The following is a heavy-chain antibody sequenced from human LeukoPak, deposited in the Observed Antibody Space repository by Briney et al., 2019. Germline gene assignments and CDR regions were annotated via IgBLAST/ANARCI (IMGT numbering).Heavy chain of an antibody. Sequence: GGSLRLSCAASGFTFSSYSMNWVRQAPGKGLEWVSSISSSSSYIYYADSVKGRFTISRDNAKNSLYLQMNSLRAEDTAVYYGARDFPYCSGGSCWGYFDYWGQGTLVTVSS. CDR1: GFTFSSYS. V-gene: IGHV3-21*01. CDR3: ARDFPYCSGGSCWGYFDY. D-gene: IGHD2-15*01. J-gene: IGHJ4*02. CDR2: ISSSSSYI.